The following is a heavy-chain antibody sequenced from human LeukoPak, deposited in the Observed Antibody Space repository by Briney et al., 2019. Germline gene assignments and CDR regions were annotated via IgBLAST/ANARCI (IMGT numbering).Heavy chain of an antibody. D-gene: IGHD6-19*01. CDR1: AGSISNYH. CDR3: AREDGGWYLGNNWFDP. Sequence: SESLSLTCTVSAGSISNYHWSWIRQPPGKGLEWIGYIYYSGSTNYNSSLKSRVTISVDTSKNQFSLKLSSVTAADAAVYYCAREDGGWYLGNNWFDPWGQGTLVTVSS. J-gene: IGHJ5*02. CDR2: IYYSGST. V-gene: IGHV4-59*01.